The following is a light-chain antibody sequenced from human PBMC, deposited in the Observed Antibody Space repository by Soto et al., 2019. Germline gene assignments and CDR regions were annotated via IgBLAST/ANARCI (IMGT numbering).Light chain of an antibody. V-gene: IGKV1-5*01. J-gene: IGKJ1*01. Sequence: DIHISQSPSTLSASVGDRVTITCRASQSISNRLAWYQQKPGKAPQYLIQSASILQSGVPSRFSGSGSGTEFILTINSLQPEDVAIYYCLQVNSFPRTFGQGTKVDIK. CDR2: SAS. CDR3: LQVNSFPRT. CDR1: QSISNR.